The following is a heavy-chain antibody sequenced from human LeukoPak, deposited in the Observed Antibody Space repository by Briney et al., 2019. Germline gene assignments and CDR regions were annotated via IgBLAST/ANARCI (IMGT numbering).Heavy chain of an antibody. Sequence: PSETLSLTCTVFGGSISSGTYFWNWIRQPAGKGLEWIGRIYTSGSTNYNPSLKSRVTISVDTSKTQFSLKLSSVTAADTAVYYCARSPVTTWWFAS. J-gene: IGHJ5*01. V-gene: IGHV4-61*02. CDR3: ARSPVTTWWFAS. CDR1: GGSISSGTYF. D-gene: IGHD4-17*01. CDR2: IYTSGST.